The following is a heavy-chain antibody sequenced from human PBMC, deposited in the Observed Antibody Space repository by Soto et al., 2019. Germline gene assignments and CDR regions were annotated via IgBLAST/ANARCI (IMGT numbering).Heavy chain of an antibody. CDR1: GFTFSSYA. CDR2: ISGSGGST. J-gene: IGHJ6*02. V-gene: IGHV3-23*01. Sequence: PGGSLRLSCAASGFTFSSYAMSWVRQAPGKGLEWVSAISGSGGSTYYADSVKGRFTISRDNSKNTLYLQMNSLRAEDTAVYYCAKDLYDFNDSGMDVWGQGNTVPVSS. CDR3: AKDLYDFNDSGMDV. D-gene: IGHD3-3*01.